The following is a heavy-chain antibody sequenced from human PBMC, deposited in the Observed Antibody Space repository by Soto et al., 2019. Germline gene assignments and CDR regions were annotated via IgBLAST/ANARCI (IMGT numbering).Heavy chain of an antibody. Sequence: ASVHVSCKYSRYSFPSYCISWVRKAPGQGLECMGWISAYNGNTNYAQKFQGRVTMTTDTSTSTAYMQLRSLRSDYTAVYYCARTLNEWLWGLDSGQGTLVTVSS. V-gene: IGHV1-18*01. CDR2: ISAYNGNT. J-gene: IGHJ4*02. CDR3: ARTLNEWLWGLD. CDR1: RYSFPSYC. D-gene: IGHD3-3*01.